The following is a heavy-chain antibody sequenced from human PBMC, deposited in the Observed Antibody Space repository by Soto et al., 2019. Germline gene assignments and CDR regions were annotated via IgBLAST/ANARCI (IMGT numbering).Heavy chain of an antibody. D-gene: IGHD3-10*01. J-gene: IGHJ4*02. CDR2: ISGSGGST. CDR1: GFTFSSYA. CDR3: AKGGYGSGSYFHFDY. Sequence: GGSLRLSCAASGFTFSSYAMSWVRQAPGKGLEWVSAISGSGGSTYYADSVKGRFTISRDNSKNTLYLQMNSLRAEDTAVYYCAKGGYGSGSYFHFDYWGQGTLVTVSS. V-gene: IGHV3-23*01.